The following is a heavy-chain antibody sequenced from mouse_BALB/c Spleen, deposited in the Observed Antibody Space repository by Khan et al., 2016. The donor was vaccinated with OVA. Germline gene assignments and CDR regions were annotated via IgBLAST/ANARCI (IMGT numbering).Heavy chain of an antibody. CDR1: GFTFSSYA. CDR2: ISSGGHYT. J-gene: IGHJ4*01. CDR3: ARSLVDYYAMDY. D-gene: IGHD2-2*01. V-gene: IGHV5-9-3*01. Sequence: EVELVESGGGVVKPGGSLKLSCSASGFTFSSYAMSWVRQTPEKRLEWVATISSGGHYTFYPDSVKGRFTISRDSAKNTLYLHLSSLRSEETAMYYCARSLVDYYAMDYWGQGTSVTVSS.